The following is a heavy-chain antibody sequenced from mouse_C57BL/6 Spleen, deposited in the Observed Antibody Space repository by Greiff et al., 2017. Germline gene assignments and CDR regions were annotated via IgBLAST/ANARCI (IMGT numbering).Heavy chain of an antibody. CDR2: IDPSDSYT. J-gene: IGHJ2*01. CDR3: ARRSSGFDY. Sequence: QVHVKQPGAELVMPGASVKLSCKASGYTFTSYWMHWVKQRPGQGLEWIGEIDPSDSYTNYNQKFKGKSTLTVDKSSSTAYMQLSSLTSEDSAVYYCARRSSGFDYWGQGTTLTVSS. D-gene: IGHD3-2*02. V-gene: IGHV1-69*01. CDR1: GYTFTSYW.